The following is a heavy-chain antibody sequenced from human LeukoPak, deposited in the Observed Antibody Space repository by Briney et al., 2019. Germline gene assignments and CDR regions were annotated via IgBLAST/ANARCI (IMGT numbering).Heavy chain of an antibody. J-gene: IGHJ3*02. CDR2: IYYSGST. V-gene: IGHV4-61*05. CDR3: ARGVPQTDAFDI. Sequence: SETLSLTCTVSGGSISSSSYYWGWIRQPPGKGLEWIGYIYYSGSTNYNPSLKSRVTISVDTSKNQFSLMLSSVTAADTAVYYCARGVPQTDAFDIWGQGTMVTVSS. CDR1: GGSISSSSYY.